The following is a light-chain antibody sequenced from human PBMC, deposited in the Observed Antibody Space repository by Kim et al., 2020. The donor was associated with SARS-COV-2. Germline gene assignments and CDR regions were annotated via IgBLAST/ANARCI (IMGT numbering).Light chain of an antibody. V-gene: IGKV1-17*03. Sequence: SVRDGVTIPCRAIQGISNYLAWFQQKRGKVPMRQIYGASSLLSGVQSRFSSSGSGTEFTLIISSLQPEEFATYYCLQHNSYPPTFGQGTKVDIK. CDR1: QGISNY. J-gene: IGKJ1*01. CDR2: GAS. CDR3: LQHNSYPPT.